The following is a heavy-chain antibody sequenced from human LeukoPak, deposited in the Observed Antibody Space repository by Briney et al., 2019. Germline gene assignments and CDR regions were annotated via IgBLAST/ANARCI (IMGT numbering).Heavy chain of an antibody. Sequence: PGGSLRLSCAASGFTFSSYAMHWVRQAPGKGLEWVAVISYDGSNKYYADSVKGRFTISRDNSKNTLYLQMNSLRAEDTAVYYCARDPGGGGGGFDIWGQGTMVTVSS. V-gene: IGHV3-30*01. CDR1: GFTFSSYA. D-gene: IGHD3-16*01. J-gene: IGHJ3*02. CDR3: ARDPGGGGGGFDI. CDR2: ISYDGSNK.